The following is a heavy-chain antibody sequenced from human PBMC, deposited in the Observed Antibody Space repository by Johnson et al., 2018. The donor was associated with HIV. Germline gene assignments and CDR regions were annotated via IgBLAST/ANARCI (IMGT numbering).Heavy chain of an antibody. D-gene: IGHD3-22*01. CDR1: GFTFSSYA. Sequence: VQLVESGGGVVQPGRSLRLSCAASGFTFSSYAMHWVRQAPGKGLVWVSRINSDGSSTSYADSVKGRFTISRDNAKNTLYLQMNSLRVEDTALYYCARGTYYYDTSGYLTRPRAFDVWGQGTTVTVSS. J-gene: IGHJ3*01. CDR3: ARGTYYYDTSGYLTRPRAFDV. V-gene: IGHV3-74*02. CDR2: INSDGSST.